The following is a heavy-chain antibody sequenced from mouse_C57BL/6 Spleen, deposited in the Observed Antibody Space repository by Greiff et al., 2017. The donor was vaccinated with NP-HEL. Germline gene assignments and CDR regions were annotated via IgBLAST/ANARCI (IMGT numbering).Heavy chain of an antibody. V-gene: IGHV1-50*01. Sequence: QVQLQQPGAELVKPGASVKLSCKASGYTFTSYWMQWVKQRPGQGLEWIGEIDPSDSYTNYNQKFKGKATLTVDTSSSTAYMQLSSLTSEDSAVYYCARVSLYGSSSFDYWGQGTTLTVSS. CDR2: IDPSDSYT. CDR3: ARVSLYGSSSFDY. J-gene: IGHJ2*01. CDR1: GYTFTSYW. D-gene: IGHD1-1*01.